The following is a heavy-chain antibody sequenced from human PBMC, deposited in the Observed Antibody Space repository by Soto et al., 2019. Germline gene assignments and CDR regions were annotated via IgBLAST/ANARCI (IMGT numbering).Heavy chain of an antibody. D-gene: IGHD3-22*01. CDR3: ARLQGGYYDSSGYSFVY. CDR1: GYSFTSYW. J-gene: IGHJ4*02. Sequence: PGESLKISCKGSGYSFTSYWIGWVRQMPGKGLEWMGIIYPGDSDTRYSPSFQGQVTISADKSISTAYLQWSSLKASDTAMYYCARLQGGYYDSSGYSFVYWGQAPMVTVST. V-gene: IGHV5-51*01. CDR2: IYPGDSDT.